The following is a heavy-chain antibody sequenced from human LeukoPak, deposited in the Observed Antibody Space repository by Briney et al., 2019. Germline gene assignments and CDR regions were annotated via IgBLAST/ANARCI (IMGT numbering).Heavy chain of an antibody. CDR3: ARVGRFLEWFRGAFDP. CDR1: GYSISSGYY. CDR2: IYHSGST. Sequence: SETLSLTCAVSGYSISSGYYWGWIRQPPGKGLERIGSIYHSGSTSYNPSLKSRVTISVDTSKTQFSLKLSSVTAAETAVYYCARVGRFLEWFRGAFDPWGQGTLVTVSS. V-gene: IGHV4-38-2*01. D-gene: IGHD3-3*01. J-gene: IGHJ5*02.